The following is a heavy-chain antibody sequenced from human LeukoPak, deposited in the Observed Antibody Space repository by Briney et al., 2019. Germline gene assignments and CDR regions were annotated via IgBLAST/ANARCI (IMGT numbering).Heavy chain of an antibody. CDR2: IYYSGST. Sequence: SETLSLTCTASGGSISSHYWSWIRQPPGKGLEWIGYIYYSGSTNYNPSLKSRVTISVDTSKNQFSLKLSSVTAADTAVYYCAGGITMIVVGYWGQGTLVTVSS. CDR1: GGSISSHY. V-gene: IGHV4-59*11. D-gene: IGHD3-22*01. CDR3: AGGITMIVVGY. J-gene: IGHJ4*02.